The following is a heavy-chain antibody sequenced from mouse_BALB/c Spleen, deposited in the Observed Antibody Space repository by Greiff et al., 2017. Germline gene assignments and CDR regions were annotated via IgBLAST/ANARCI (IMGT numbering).Heavy chain of an antibody. CDR1: GFTFSSFG. J-gene: IGHJ2*01. D-gene: IGHD4-1*01. V-gene: IGHV5-17*02. CDR2: ISSGSSTI. CDR3: ARWEGAY. Sequence: EVQVVESGGGLVQPGGSRKLSCAASGFTFSSFGMHWVRQAPVKGLEWVAYISSGSSTIYYAATVKGRFTISRPNPKNTLFLQMTSLRSEETTMYYCARWEGAYWGQGTTLTVSS.